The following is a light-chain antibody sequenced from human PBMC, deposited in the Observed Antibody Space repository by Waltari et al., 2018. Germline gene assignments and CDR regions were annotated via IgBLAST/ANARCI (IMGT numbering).Light chain of an antibody. J-gene: IGLJ2*01. CDR2: EVN. V-gene: IGLV2-11*01. CDR3: CSYAGDYTLV. Sequence: QSALTQPRSVSGSPGQSVTISCAGTSSDVGAYNHVSWYQQSPGTAPKLLIYEVNNRPSGFPDRFSASKSGNTASLTISGLRAEDEADYYCCSYAGDYTLVFGGGTKLTVL. CDR1: SSDVGAYNH.